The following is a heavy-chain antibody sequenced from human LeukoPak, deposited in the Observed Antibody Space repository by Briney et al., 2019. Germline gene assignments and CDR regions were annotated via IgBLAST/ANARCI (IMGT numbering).Heavy chain of an antibody. V-gene: IGHV3-30*18. J-gene: IGHJ4*02. CDR3: AKKGRTGSNRYYFDY. Sequence: GGSLRLSCAASGFTFRSYGMHWVRQAPGKGLEWVAVIVYDGSYKYYADSVKGRFTISRDNSKNTLYLQMNSLRAEDTAVYYCAKKGRTGSNRYYFDYWGQGTLVTVSS. D-gene: IGHD4/OR15-4a*01. CDR2: IVYDGSYK. CDR1: GFTFRSYG.